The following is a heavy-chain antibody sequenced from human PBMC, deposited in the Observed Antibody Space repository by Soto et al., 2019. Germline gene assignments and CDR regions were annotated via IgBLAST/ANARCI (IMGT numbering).Heavy chain of an antibody. CDR3: TTDTPQGSQTQYYYSYYYMDV. Sequence: GGSLRLSCAASGFTFSNAWMSWVRQAPGKGLEWVGRIKSKTDGGTTDYAAPVKGRFTISRDDSKNTLYLQMNSPKTEDTAVDYFTTDTPQGSQTQYYYSYYYMDVWGKGTTVTVSS. CDR2: IKSKTDGGTT. CDR1: GFTFSNAW. J-gene: IGHJ6*03. V-gene: IGHV3-15*01.